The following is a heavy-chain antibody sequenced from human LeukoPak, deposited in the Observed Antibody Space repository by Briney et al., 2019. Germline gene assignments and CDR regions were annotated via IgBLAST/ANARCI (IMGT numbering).Heavy chain of an antibody. CDR3: ASTSEQWLGYGMDV. J-gene: IGHJ6*02. CDR1: GGSISSYY. D-gene: IGHD6-19*01. CDR2: IYYSGST. Sequence: PSETLSLTCTVSGGSISSYYWSWIRQPPGKGLEWIGYIYYSGSTNYNPSLKSRVTISVDTSKNQFSLKLSSVTAADTAVYYCASTSEQWLGYGMDVWGQGTTVTVSS. V-gene: IGHV4-59*01.